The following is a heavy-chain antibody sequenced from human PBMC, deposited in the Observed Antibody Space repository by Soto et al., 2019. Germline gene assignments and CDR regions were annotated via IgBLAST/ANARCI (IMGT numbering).Heavy chain of an antibody. CDR1: GGSISSGGYY. Sequence: QVQLQESGPGLVKPSQTLSLTCTVSGGSISSGGYYXSWIRQHPGKGLEWIGYIYYSGSTYYNPSLKSRVTISVDTSKNQFSLKLSSVTAADTAVYXXAXXPRXXXXXXXYVYDYWGQGTLVTVSS. V-gene: IGHV4-31*03. D-gene: IGHD2-8*01. CDR2: IYYSGST. CDR3: AXXPRXXXXXXXYVYDY. J-gene: IGHJ4*02.